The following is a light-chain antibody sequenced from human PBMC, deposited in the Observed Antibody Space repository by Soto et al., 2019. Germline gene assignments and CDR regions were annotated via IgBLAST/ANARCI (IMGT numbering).Light chain of an antibody. CDR3: SSYTSSSTVV. V-gene: IGLV2-14*03. Sequence: QSVLTQPASVSGSPGQSITISCTGTSSDVGGYNYVSWYQHHPGKAPKLIIYDVTNRPSGVSNPFSGSKSGNTASLTISGLQPEDEADYYCSSYTSSSTVVFGGGTKVTVL. J-gene: IGLJ2*01. CDR2: DVT. CDR1: SSDVGGYNY.